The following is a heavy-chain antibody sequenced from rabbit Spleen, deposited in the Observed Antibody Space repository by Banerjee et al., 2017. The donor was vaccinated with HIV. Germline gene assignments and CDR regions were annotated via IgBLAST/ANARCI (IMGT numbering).Heavy chain of an antibody. V-gene: IGHV1S45*01. Sequence: EESGGDLVKPEGSLTLTCTASGFSFSGSYWICWVRQAPGKGLEWIGCIYAGSSGATYSATWAKGRFTISKTSSTTVTLQMTSLTVADTATYFCARDAGTSFSTYGMDLWGQGTLVTVS. CDR3: ARDAGTSFSTYGMDL. D-gene: IGHD8-1*01. CDR2: IYAGSSGAT. J-gene: IGHJ6*01. CDR1: GFSFSGSYW.